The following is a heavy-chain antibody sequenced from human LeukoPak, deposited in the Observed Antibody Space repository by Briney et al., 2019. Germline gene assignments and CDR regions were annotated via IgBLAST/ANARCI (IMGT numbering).Heavy chain of an antibody. Sequence: GASVKVSCKASGYTFTGYYMHWVRQAHGQGLEWMGWINPNSGGTNYAQKFQGRVTMTRDTSISTAYMELSRLRSDDTAVYYCARSLAAAGPDFDYWGQGTLVTVSS. D-gene: IGHD6-13*01. CDR1: GYTFTGYY. V-gene: IGHV1-2*02. CDR3: ARSLAAAGPDFDY. J-gene: IGHJ4*02. CDR2: INPNSGGT.